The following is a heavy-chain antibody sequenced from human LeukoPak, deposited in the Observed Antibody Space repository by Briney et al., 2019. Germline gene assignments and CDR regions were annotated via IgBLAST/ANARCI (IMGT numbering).Heavy chain of an antibody. Sequence: GASVKVSCKASGYTFTSYGISWVRQAPGQGLERMGWISAYNGNTNYAQKLQGRVTTTTDTSTSTAYMELRSLRSDDTAVYYCARVPILVGATWSDYWGQGTLVTVSS. J-gene: IGHJ4*02. CDR2: ISAYNGNT. CDR3: ARVPILVGATWSDY. V-gene: IGHV1-18*01. D-gene: IGHD1-26*01. CDR1: GYTFTSYG.